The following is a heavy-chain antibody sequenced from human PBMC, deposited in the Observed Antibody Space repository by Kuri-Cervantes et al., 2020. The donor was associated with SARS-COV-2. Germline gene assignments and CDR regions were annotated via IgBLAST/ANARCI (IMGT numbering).Heavy chain of an antibody. Sequence: SETLSLTCTVSGGSISSGSYYWSWIRQPAGKGLEWIGHIYTSGSTNYNPSLKSRVTISVDTSKNQFSLKLSSVTAADTAVYYCARVKPYYDSSGYSPPHYYYYYMDVWGKGTTVTVSS. D-gene: IGHD3-22*01. J-gene: IGHJ6*03. V-gene: IGHV4-61*09. CDR3: ARVKPYYDSSGYSPPHYYYYYMDV. CDR1: GGSISSGSYY. CDR2: IYTSGST.